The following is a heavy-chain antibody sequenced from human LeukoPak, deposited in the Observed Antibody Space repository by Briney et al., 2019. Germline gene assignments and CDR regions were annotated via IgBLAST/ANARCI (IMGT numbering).Heavy chain of an antibody. D-gene: IGHD3-10*01. CDR3: ARVMDYCGSGSYSY. CDR2: MNPNSGNT. J-gene: IGHJ4*02. V-gene: IGHV1-8*01. Sequence: ASVKVSCKASGYTFTSYDINWVRQATGQGLEWMGWMNPNSGNTGYAQKFQGRVTMTRNTSISTAYMELSSLRSEDTAVYYCARVMDYCGSGSYSYWGQGTLVTVSS. CDR1: GYTFTSYD.